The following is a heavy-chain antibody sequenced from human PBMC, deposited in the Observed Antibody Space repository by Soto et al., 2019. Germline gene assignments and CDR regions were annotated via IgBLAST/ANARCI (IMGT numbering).Heavy chain of an antibody. CDR2: IKQDGSEK. CDR1: GFTFSSYW. J-gene: IGHJ4*02. CDR3: ARENYATRGYSFAY. D-gene: IGHD3-22*01. Sequence: PVWSLRLSCAASGFTFSSYWMNWVRQAPGKGLEWVANIKQDGSEKYYVDSVKGRFTISRDNAKNSLYLQMNSLRAEDTAVYYLARENYATRGYSFAYWGQGTLVNGSS. V-gene: IGHV3-7*03.